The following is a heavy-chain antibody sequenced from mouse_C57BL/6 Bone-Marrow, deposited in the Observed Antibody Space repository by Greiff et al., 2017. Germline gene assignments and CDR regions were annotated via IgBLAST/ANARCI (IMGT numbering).Heavy chain of an antibody. D-gene: IGHD1-1*01. Sequence: QVQLKQSGPELVKPGASVKLSCKASGYTFTSYDINWVKQRPGQGLEWIGWIYPRDGSTKYNEKFKGKATLTVDTSSSTAYMELHSLTSEDSAVYFCARLEFEGRGGDWYFDVWGTGTTVTVSS. CDR2: IYPRDGST. CDR3: ARLEFEGRGGDWYFDV. CDR1: GYTFTSYD. J-gene: IGHJ1*03. V-gene: IGHV1-85*01.